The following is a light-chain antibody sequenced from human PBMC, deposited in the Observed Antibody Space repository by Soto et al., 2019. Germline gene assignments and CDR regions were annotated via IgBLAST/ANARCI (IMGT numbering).Light chain of an antibody. Sequence: DIQMPQSPSSLFASVGDRVTITCRASQGISTFLHWYQQRPGKAPSLIIYGASNLQSGVPSRFSGRGSGTEFSLTISTLQPEDVATYYCQHTRTTPRTFGQGTKVEIK. CDR1: QGISTF. CDR3: QHTRTTPRT. CDR2: GAS. V-gene: IGKV1-39*01. J-gene: IGKJ1*01.